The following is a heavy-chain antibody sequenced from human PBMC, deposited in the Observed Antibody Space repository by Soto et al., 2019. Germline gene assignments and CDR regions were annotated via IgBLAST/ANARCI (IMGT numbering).Heavy chain of an antibody. CDR2: ISYDGSNK. J-gene: IGHJ6*02. V-gene: IGHV3-30*18. D-gene: IGHD2-2*01. CDR3: AKEVGYCASTSCHSSGMDV. Sequence: GGSLRLSCAASGFTFSYSGIHWVRQAPGKGLEWVAVISYDGSNKYYADSVKGRFTISRDDSKNTLYLQMISLRAEDTAVYPCAKEVGYCASTSCHSSGMDVWGQGTTVTVSS. CDR1: GFTFSYSG.